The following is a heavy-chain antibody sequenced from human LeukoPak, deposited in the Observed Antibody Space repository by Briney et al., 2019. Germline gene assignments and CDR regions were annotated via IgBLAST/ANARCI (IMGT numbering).Heavy chain of an antibody. V-gene: IGHV1-8*01. CDR3: ARGYSGYNEGWFDP. D-gene: IGHD5-12*01. Sequence: ASVKVSCKASGYTFTSHDINWVRQATGQGLEWMGWMNPNSGNTGYAQKFQGRVTMTRNTSISTAYMELSSLRSEDTAVYYCARGYSGYNEGWFDPWGQGTLVTVSS. J-gene: IGHJ5*02. CDR1: GYTFTSHD. CDR2: MNPNSGNT.